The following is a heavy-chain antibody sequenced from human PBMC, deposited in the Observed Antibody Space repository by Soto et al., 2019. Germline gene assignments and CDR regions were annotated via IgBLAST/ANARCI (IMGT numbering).Heavy chain of an antibody. D-gene: IGHD2-2*01. CDR1: GFTFDDYT. V-gene: IGHV3-43*01. CDR3: AKDREEVPAASFDY. CDR2: ISWDGGST. J-gene: IGHJ4*02. Sequence: PGGSLRLSCAASGFTFDDYTMHWVRQAPGKGLEWVSLISWDGGSTYYADSVKGRFTISRDNSKNSLYLQMNSLRTEDTAVYYCAKDREEVPAASFDYWGQGTLVTVSS.